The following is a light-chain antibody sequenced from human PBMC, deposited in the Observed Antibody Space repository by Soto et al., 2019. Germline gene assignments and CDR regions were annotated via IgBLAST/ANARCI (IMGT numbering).Light chain of an antibody. Sequence: QPALTQPASVSGSPGQSITISCTGTSSDIGSYDLVSWYQQHPGTAPKLIIYEVTKRPSGVSTRFSGSKSGNTASLTISGLQAVDEADYYCCSCADFTYVFGTGTKVTVL. J-gene: IGLJ1*01. V-gene: IGLV2-23*02. CDR1: SSDIGSYDL. CDR3: CSCADFTYV. CDR2: EVT.